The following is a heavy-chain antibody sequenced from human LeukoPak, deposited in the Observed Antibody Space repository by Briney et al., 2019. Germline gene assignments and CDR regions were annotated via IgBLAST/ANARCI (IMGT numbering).Heavy chain of an antibody. J-gene: IGHJ2*01. CDR2: INPSGGST. CDR3: ARDWHWGFDL. V-gene: IGHV1-46*01. Sequence: ASVKVSCKASGYTFTGYYMHWVRQAPGQGLEWMGIINPSGGSTNYAQKFQGRVTMTRDTSTNTVYMELSSLRSEDTAVYYCARDWHWGFDLWGRGTLVTVSS. CDR1: GYTFTGYY.